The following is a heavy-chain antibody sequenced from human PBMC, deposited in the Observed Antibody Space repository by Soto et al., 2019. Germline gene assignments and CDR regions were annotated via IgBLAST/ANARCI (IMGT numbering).Heavy chain of an antibody. CDR2: IRSKAYSYAT. Sequence: EVQLVESGGGLVQPGGSLKLSCATSGFTFSGSDIHWVRQASGKGLEWVGRIRSKAYSYATVYAASVKGRFTISRDDSKNMAYLQMNSLRTEDTAVYYCSRQHLGIPVASAIDEWGQGSLVTVSS. V-gene: IGHV3-73*02. D-gene: IGHD6-19*01. J-gene: IGHJ4*02. CDR1: GFTFSGSD. CDR3: SRQHLGIPVASAIDE.